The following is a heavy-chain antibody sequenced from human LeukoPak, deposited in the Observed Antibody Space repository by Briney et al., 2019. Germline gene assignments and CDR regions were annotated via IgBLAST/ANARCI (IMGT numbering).Heavy chain of an antibody. D-gene: IGHD3/OR15-3a*01. Sequence: SETLSLTCTVSGVSISSSNSYWGWIRQPPGKGLEWIGSIYYSGNTYYNASLKSQVSISIDTSKNRFSLKLTSVTAADTAVYYCARQTGSGLFILPGGQGTLVTVSS. CDR2: IYYSGNT. J-gene: IGHJ4*02. V-gene: IGHV4-39*01. CDR3: ARQTGSGLFILP. CDR1: GVSISSSNSY.